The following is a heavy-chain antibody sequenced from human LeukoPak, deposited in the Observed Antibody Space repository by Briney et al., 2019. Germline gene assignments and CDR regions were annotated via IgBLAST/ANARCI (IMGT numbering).Heavy chain of an antibody. V-gene: IGHV4-34*01. D-gene: IGHD3-22*01. Sequence: SETLSLTCAVYGGSFSGYYWSWIRQPPGKGLEWIATIHYTGSTYYNPSLKSRVTISVDTSKNQFSLKLSSVTAADTAMYYCARYWGPYDNSGAYFDYWGQGTLVTVSS. J-gene: IGHJ4*02. CDR1: GGSFSGYY. CDR3: ARYWGPYDNSGAYFDY. CDR2: IHYTGST.